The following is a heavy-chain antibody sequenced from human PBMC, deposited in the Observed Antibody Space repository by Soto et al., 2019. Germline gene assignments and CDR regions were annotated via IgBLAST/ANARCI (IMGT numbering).Heavy chain of an antibody. CDR2: IWYDGSNK. CDR1: GFTFSSYG. Sequence: GGSLRLSCAASGFTFSSYGMHWVRQAPGKGLEWVAVIWYDGSNKFYADSVKGRFTISRDNSKNTLYLQMNSLRAEDTAVYYCARVASLVNTTSYYDYIWSGYRKPKYYYYGMDVWGQGTTVTVSS. J-gene: IGHJ6*02. D-gene: IGHD3-16*01. V-gene: IGHV3-33*01. CDR3: ARVASLVNTTSYYDYIWSGYRKPKYYYYGMDV.